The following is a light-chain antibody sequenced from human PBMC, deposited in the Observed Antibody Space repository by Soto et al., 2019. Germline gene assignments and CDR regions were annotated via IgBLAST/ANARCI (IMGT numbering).Light chain of an antibody. CDR1: QSLLYSNRYNY. CDR3: MQALQSPIT. CDR2: LGS. V-gene: IGKV2-28*01. J-gene: IGKJ4*01. Sequence: DIVMTQSPLSLPVTPGEPASISCRSSQSLLYSNRYNYLDWYLQKPGQSPQLLIYLGSNRASGVPDRFSGNGSGKDYTLKISRVEDEDVGVYYCMQALQSPITFGGGTKVEIK.